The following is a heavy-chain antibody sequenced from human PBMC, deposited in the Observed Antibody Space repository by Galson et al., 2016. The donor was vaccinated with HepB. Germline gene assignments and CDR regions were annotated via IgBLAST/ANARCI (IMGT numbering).Heavy chain of an antibody. V-gene: IGHV3-33*05. Sequence: SLRLSCAASGFTFSSYVIHWVRQAPGKGLEWVTVISHDGSNKDYADSVRGRFTISRDNSKNTLYLQMNSLRVEDTAVYYCVRDQGIAGRQPGAFDIWGQGTLVTVSS. CDR1: GFTFSSYV. CDR3: VRDQGIAGRQPGAFDI. D-gene: IGHD6-6*01. CDR2: ISHDGSNK. J-gene: IGHJ3*02.